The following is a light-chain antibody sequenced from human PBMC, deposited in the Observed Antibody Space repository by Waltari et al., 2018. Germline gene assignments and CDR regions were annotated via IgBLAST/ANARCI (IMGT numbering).Light chain of an antibody. V-gene: IGLV1-44*01. J-gene: IGLJ1*01. CDR3: AAWDDSLNAYV. CDR2: ANN. Sequence: YRQVPGMAPKLLFYANNQRPAGVPDRLSGSNSGTSASLAISGLQSDDEADYYCAAWDDSLNAYVFGPATKVTVL.